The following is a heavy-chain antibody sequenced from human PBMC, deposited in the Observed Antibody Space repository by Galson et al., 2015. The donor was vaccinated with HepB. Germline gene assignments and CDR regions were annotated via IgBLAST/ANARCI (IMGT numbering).Heavy chain of an antibody. V-gene: IGHV1-18*04. CDR3: ARTLGIQLWLPFDY. D-gene: IGHD5-18*01. CDR2: ISAYNGNT. Sequence: SVKVSCKASGYTFTSYGISWVRQAPGQGLEWMGWISAYNGNTNYAQKLQGRVTMTTDTSTSTAYMELRSLRSDDTAVYYCARTLGIQLWLPFDYWGQGTLVTVSS. CDR1: GYTFTSYG. J-gene: IGHJ4*02.